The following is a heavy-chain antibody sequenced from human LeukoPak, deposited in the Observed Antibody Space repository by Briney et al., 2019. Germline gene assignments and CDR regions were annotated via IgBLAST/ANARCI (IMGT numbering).Heavy chain of an antibody. CDR2: IYTSGST. J-gene: IGHJ4*02. V-gene: IGHV4-4*09. Sequence: SETLSLTCTVSGGSISSYYWSWIRQTPGKGLEWIGYIYTSGSTNYIPSLKSRVTISLDTSKNQFSLKLSSETAADTAMYYCARNEGWGSNDFDCWGQGTPVS. D-gene: IGHD2-21*01. CDR1: GGSISSYY. CDR3: ARNEGWGSNDFDC.